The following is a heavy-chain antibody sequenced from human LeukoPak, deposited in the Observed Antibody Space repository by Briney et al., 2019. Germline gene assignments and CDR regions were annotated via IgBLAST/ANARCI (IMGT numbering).Heavy chain of an antibody. CDR2: IYTSGST. Sequence: SETLSLTCTVSGGSISSYYWSWIRQPAGKGLEWIGRIYTSGSTNYNPSLKSRVTMSVDTSKNQFSLKLSSVTAADTAVYYCARDHDGRVVVPLYYMDVWGKGTTVTVSS. J-gene: IGHJ6*03. D-gene: IGHD2-2*01. V-gene: IGHV4-4*07. CDR3: ARDHDGRVVVPLYYMDV. CDR1: GGSISSYY.